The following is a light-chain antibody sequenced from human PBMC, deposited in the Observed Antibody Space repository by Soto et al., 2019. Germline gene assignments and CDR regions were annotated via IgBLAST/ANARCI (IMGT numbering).Light chain of an antibody. Sequence: EIVLTQSPGTLSLSPGEGGTLSCRASQSVSSSYLAWYQQKPGQAPRLLIYGASSRATGIPDRFSGSGSGTDFILTISRLEPEDFAVYYCQQYGSSPVTFGLGTKVEIK. CDR2: GAS. V-gene: IGKV3-20*01. CDR1: QSVSSSY. J-gene: IGKJ1*01. CDR3: QQYGSSPVT.